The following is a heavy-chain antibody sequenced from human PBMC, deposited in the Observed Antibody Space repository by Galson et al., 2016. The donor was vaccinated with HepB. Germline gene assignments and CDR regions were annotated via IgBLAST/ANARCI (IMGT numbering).Heavy chain of an antibody. J-gene: IGHJ4*02. CDR3: PSQLGRRAGFDY. V-gene: IGHV3-11*01. CDR2: ITFAAGGT. D-gene: IGHD3-16*01. CDR1: GFDFDNYY. Sequence: SLRLSCAASGFDFDNYYMSWIRQAPGKGLESISYITFAAGGTFYADSVKGRFTISRDNAKNTLFLQMNYLRVEDTATYYCPSQLGRRAGFDYWGQGVLVSVS.